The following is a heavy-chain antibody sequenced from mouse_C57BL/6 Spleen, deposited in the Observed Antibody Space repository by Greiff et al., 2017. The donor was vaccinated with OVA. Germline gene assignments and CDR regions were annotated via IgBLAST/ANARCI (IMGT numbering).Heavy chain of an antibody. V-gene: IGHV5-4*01. Sequence: EVQLVESGGGLWKPGGSLKLSGAAPGFTFSSYAMSWVRQPPERRLGWVATISDGGSYTYYPDNVRGRFTISRDNAKNNLYLQMSHLKSEDTAMYYCARANYYGSRGDYFDYWGQGTTLTVSS. J-gene: IGHJ2*01. CDR3: ARANYYGSRGDYFDY. D-gene: IGHD1-1*01. CDR1: GFTFSSYA. CDR2: ISDGGSYT.